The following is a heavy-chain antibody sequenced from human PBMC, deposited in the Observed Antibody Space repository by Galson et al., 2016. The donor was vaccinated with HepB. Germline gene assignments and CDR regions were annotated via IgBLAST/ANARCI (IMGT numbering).Heavy chain of an antibody. CDR1: GITLRGYA. Sequence: SLRLSCAASGITLRGYAMNWVRQAPGKGLDWVSCISRGGTYTYYADSVKGRFTISRDNSKNTLYLQTNSLRAEDTAIYYCAREAPIAAPGANDCWGQGTQVTVSS. CDR3: AREAPIAAPGANDC. CDR2: ISRGGTYT. J-gene: IGHJ4*02. V-gene: IGHV3-21*01. D-gene: IGHD6-13*01.